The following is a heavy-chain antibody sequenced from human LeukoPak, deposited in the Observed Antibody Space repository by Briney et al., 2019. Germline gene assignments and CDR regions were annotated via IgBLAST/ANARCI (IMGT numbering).Heavy chain of an antibody. CDR2: IKSDGGAT. CDR3: GSLTVVARDH. Sequence: PGGSLRLSCAASGFSFSTHWMHWVRQAPGKGLVYVAQIKSDGGATAYADSVKGRFTISRDNAKNTLYLEMSSLRAEDTAVYYCGSLTVVARDHWGQGTLVTVSS. V-gene: IGHV3-74*01. D-gene: IGHD3-22*01. J-gene: IGHJ4*02. CDR1: GFSFSTHW.